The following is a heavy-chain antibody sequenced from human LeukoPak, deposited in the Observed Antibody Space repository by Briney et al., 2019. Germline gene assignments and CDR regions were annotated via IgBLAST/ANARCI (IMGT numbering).Heavy chain of an antibody. CDR1: GFTFSSFG. Sequence: PGGSLRLSCAASGFTFSSFGMSWVRQAPGKGLEWVGFIRSKVYGGTTEYAASVKGRFTISRDDSKSIAYLQMNSLKTEDTAVYYCTRVWLQYFDYWGQGTLVTVSS. D-gene: IGHD5-24*01. CDR3: TRVWLQYFDY. V-gene: IGHV3-49*04. J-gene: IGHJ4*02. CDR2: IRSKVYGGTT.